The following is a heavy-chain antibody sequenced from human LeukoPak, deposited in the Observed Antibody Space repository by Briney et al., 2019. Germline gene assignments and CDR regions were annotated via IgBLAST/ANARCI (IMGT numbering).Heavy chain of an antibody. Sequence: ASVKVSCKASGYTFTSYAMNWVRQAPGQGLEWMGWINTNTGNPTYAQGFTGRFVFSLDTSVSTAYLQISSLKAEDTAVYYCARDNYDFWSGTPGGAAYWGQGTLATVSS. V-gene: IGHV7-4-1*02. CDR2: INTNTGNP. CDR1: GYTFTSYA. J-gene: IGHJ4*02. D-gene: IGHD3-3*01. CDR3: ARDNYDFWSGTPGGAAY.